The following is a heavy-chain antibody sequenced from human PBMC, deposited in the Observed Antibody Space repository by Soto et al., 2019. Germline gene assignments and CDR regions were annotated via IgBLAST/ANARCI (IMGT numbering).Heavy chain of an antibody. CDR1: GGSISSGGYS. V-gene: IGHV4-30-2*01. J-gene: IGHJ3*02. CDR2: IYHSGST. Sequence: SETLSLTCAVSGGSISSGGYSWSWIRQPPGKGLEWIGYIYHSGSTYYNPSLKSRATISVDRSKNQFSLKLSSVTAADTAVYYCARGKYYYDSSGYYGAFDIWGQGTMVTVSS. D-gene: IGHD3-22*01. CDR3: ARGKYYYDSSGYYGAFDI.